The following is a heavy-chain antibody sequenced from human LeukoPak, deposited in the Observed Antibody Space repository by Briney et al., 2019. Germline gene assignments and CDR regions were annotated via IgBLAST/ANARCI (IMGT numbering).Heavy chain of an antibody. V-gene: IGHV3-23*01. Sequence: QPGGSLRLSCAVSGITLSNYGMSWVRQAPGKGLEWVAGISDSGGRTNYADSVKGRFTISRDNAKNSLYLQMNSLRAEDTAVYYCAREGADSGRYRDAFDIWGQGTMVTVSS. J-gene: IGHJ3*02. D-gene: IGHD1-26*01. CDR3: AREGADSGRYRDAFDI. CDR1: GITLSNYG. CDR2: ISDSGGRT.